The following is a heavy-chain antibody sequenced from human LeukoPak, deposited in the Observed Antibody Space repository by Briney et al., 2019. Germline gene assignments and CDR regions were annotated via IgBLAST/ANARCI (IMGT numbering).Heavy chain of an antibody. D-gene: IGHD2-2*01. J-gene: IGHJ5*02. Sequence: GESLKISCKGSGYSFTSYWIGWVRQMPGKGLEWMGIIYPGDSDTRYSPSLQGQVTISADKSISTAYLQWSSLKASDTAMYYCARRYCSSNSCPPFDPWGQGTLVTVSS. CDR1: GYSFTSYW. CDR3: ARRYCSSNSCPPFDP. CDR2: IYPGDSDT. V-gene: IGHV5-51*01.